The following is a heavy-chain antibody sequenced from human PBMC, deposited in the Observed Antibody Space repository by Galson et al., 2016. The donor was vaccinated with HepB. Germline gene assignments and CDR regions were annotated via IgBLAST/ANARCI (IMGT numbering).Heavy chain of an antibody. J-gene: IGHJ4*02. V-gene: IGHV4-39*07. CDR3: ARTSDLDF. D-gene: IGHD2-2*01. CDR2: IYYSGTA. CDR1: GGSISSGYY. Sequence: SETLSLTCTVSGGSISSGYYRGWIRQPPGKGLEWIGHIYYSGTATYNPSLKSRVSISVDTSNDQFSLKLNSVTAADTAVYYCARTSDLDFWGQGTLVTISS.